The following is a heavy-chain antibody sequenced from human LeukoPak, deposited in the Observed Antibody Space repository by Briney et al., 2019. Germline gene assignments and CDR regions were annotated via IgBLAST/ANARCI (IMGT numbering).Heavy chain of an antibody. J-gene: IGHJ4*02. CDR3: AEIRGGSGIDY. CDR1: GFVFSGSA. Sequence: PGGSLRLSCAASGFVFSGSAVHWVRQASGKGLEWVGRIRSKPNSYATAYAASVKGRFTISRDDSKNTAYLQMNSLRAEDTAIYYCAEIRGGSGIDYWGQGTLVTVSS. V-gene: IGHV3-73*01. CDR2: IRSKPNSYAT. D-gene: IGHD3-10*01.